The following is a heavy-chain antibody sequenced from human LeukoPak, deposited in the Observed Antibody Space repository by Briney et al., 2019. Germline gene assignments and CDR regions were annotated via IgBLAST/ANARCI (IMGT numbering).Heavy chain of an antibody. Sequence: GGSLRLSCAASGFTFSSYGMHWVRQAPGKGLEWVAVIWYDGSNKYYADSVKGRFTISRDNSKNTLYLQMNSLRAEDTAVYYCAKDPARNYYDSSGYGRIDYWGQGTLVTVSS. CDR3: AKDPARNYYDSSGYGRIDY. CDR2: IWYDGSNK. V-gene: IGHV3-33*06. CDR1: GFTFSSYG. J-gene: IGHJ4*02. D-gene: IGHD3-22*01.